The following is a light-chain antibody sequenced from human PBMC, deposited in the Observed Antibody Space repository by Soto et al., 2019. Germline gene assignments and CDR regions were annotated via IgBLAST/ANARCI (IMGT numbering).Light chain of an antibody. V-gene: IGLV1-47*01. Sequence: QSVLTQPPSASGTPGQTVTISCSGSSSNIGSAYIYWYQHLPGTAPKLLIYRNNQRPSGVPARFSASKSGTSASLAISGLRSEDEADYYCAAWDDSLVGFGGGTKLTVL. CDR1: SSNIGSAY. CDR2: RNN. J-gene: IGLJ2*01. CDR3: AAWDDSLVG.